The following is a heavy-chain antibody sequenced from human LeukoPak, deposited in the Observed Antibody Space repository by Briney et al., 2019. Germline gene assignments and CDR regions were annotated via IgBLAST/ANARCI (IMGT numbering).Heavy chain of an antibody. D-gene: IGHD2-2*01. V-gene: IGHV3-11*01. CDR3: ARGYCSSTSCPKAYYFDY. CDR2: ISSRGSTI. CDR1: GFSFSAYY. Sequence: GGSLRLSCAASGFSFSAYYMTWIRQAPGKGLEWVSYISSRGSTINYADSVKGRFTISRDNAKKSLYLQMNSLRAEDTAVYYCARGYCSSTSCPKAYYFDYWGQGTLVTVSS. J-gene: IGHJ4*02.